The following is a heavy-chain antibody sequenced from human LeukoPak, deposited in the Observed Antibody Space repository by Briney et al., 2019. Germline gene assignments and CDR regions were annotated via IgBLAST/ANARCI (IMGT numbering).Heavy chain of an antibody. D-gene: IGHD4-17*01. V-gene: IGHV4-59*01. CDR3: ARAPTVTTYYFDY. J-gene: IGHJ4*02. CDR1: GGSISSYY. CDR2: IYYSGST. Sequence: SETLSLTCTVPGGSISSYYWSWIRQPPGKGLEWIGYIYYSGSTNYNPSLKSRVTISVDTSKNQFSLKLSSVTAADTAVYYCARAPTVTTYYFDYWGQGTLVTVSS.